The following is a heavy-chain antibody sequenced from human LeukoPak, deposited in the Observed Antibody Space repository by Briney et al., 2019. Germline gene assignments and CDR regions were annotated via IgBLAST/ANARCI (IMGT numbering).Heavy chain of an antibody. CDR1: GGSISSSSYY. V-gene: IGHV4-39*01. Sequence: SETLSLTCTVSGGSISSSSYYWGWIRQPPGKGLEWIGSIYYSGNTYFNPSLKSRVTISVDTSKNQFALKLSSVTAADTAFYCCARHSNGYFDYWGQGTLVTASS. CDR3: ARHSNGYFDY. CDR2: IYYSGNT. D-gene: IGHD3-22*01. J-gene: IGHJ4*02.